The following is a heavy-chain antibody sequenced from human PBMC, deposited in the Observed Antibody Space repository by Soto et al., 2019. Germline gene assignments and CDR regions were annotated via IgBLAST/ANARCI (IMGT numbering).Heavy chain of an antibody. D-gene: IGHD2-21*02. V-gene: IGHV3-23*01. J-gene: IGHJ4*02. CDR3: AKDDGDHAY. Sequence: EVQMLESGGGLVQPGGSLRLSCAASGFIFSSYAMSWVRQAPGKGLEWVSAISAGGGNKYYADSVKGRFTISRDNSRNTLNLQLNSLRAEDTAVYYCAKDDGDHAYWGQGTLVTVSS. CDR2: ISAGGGNK. CDR1: GFIFSSYA.